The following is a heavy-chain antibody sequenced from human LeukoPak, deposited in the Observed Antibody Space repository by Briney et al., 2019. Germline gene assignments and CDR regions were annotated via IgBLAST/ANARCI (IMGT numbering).Heavy chain of an antibody. CDR2: IKQDGSEK. V-gene: IGHV3-7*01. CDR3: ARSLGLRRPLAYGMDV. D-gene: IGHD4-17*01. Sequence: GGSLRLSCAASGFTVSSNYMSWVRQAPGKGLEWVANIKQDGSEKYYVDSVKGRFTISRDNAKNSLYLQMNSLRAEDTAVYYCARSLGLRRPLAYGMDVWGQGTTVTVSS. CDR1: GFTVSSNY. J-gene: IGHJ6*02.